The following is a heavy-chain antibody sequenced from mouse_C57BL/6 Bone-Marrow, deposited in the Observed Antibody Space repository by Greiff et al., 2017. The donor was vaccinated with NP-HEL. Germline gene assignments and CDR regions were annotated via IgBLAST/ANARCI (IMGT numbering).Heavy chain of an antibody. Sequence: QVQLQQSGAELARPGASVKLSCKASGYTFTSYGISWVKQRTGQGLEWIGEIYPRSGNTYYNEKFKGKATLTADKSSSTAYMELRSLTSEDSAVYFCARVYGNYVYYAMDYWGQGTSVTVSS. J-gene: IGHJ4*01. CDR2: IYPRSGNT. D-gene: IGHD2-1*01. V-gene: IGHV1-81*01. CDR1: GYTFTSYG. CDR3: ARVYGNYVYYAMDY.